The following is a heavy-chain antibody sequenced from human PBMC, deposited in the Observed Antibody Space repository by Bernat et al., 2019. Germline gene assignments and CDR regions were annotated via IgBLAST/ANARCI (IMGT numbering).Heavy chain of an antibody. V-gene: IGHV4-34*01. CDR2: INHSGST. J-gene: IGHJ5*02. D-gene: IGHD2-8*02. Sequence: QVQLQQWGAGLLKPSETLSLTCAVYGGSFSGYYWSWIRQPPGKGLEWMGEINHSGSTNYNPSPKSRVTISVDTSKTQFSLKLSSVTAEDTAVYYCARGRGQDRARRCTGGVCYTGSSSRYLNPWGRGALVTVSS. CDR3: ARGRGQDRARRCTGGVCYTGSSSRYLNP. CDR1: GGSFSGYY.